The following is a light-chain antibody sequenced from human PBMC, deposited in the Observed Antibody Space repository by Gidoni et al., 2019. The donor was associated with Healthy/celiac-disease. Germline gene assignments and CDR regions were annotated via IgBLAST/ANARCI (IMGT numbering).Light chain of an antibody. V-gene: IGKV3-15*01. J-gene: IGKJ3*01. CDR2: GAS. CDR1: QSVSSN. CDR3: QQYNNWPPIFT. Sequence: EIVMTQSPATLSVSPGERSTLSCRASQSVSSNLGWYQQKPGQSPRLLIYGASTRATGIPSRFSGRGSGTEFTLTISSLQSEDFAVYYCQQYNNWPPIFTFGPGTKVDIK.